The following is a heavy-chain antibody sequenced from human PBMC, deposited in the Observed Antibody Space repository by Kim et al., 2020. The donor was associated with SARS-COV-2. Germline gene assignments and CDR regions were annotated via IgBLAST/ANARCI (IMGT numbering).Heavy chain of an antibody. J-gene: IGHJ5*02. V-gene: IGHV3-48*03. Sequence: GGSLRLSCEGSGFSLSEYEMTWVRQAPGKGLEWVSFISRSGYTTQYAASVRGRFTISRDNAKEAVYLQLNSLRVEDTAVYYCVRDLDLREGSWGQGTLVTVSS. D-gene: IGHD1-7*01. CDR2: ISRSGYTT. CDR3: VRDLDLREGS. CDR1: GFSLSEYE.